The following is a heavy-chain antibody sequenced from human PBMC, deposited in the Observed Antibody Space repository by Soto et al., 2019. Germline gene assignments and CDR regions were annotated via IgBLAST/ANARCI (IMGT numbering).Heavy chain of an antibody. D-gene: IGHD2-15*01. CDR3: ARGRCGGGNCYAIDDALDI. Sequence: EVQLVESGGGLIQPGGSLRLSCAASGFNVSNHYMTWVRQAPGKGLQWVSLIYSSGSTYYGDSVKGRFTISRDNSRNILSLQMSSLRAEDTAVYYCARGRCGGGNCYAIDDALDIWGQGTMVTVSS. CDR1: GFNVSNHY. J-gene: IGHJ3*02. V-gene: IGHV3-53*01. CDR2: IYSSGST.